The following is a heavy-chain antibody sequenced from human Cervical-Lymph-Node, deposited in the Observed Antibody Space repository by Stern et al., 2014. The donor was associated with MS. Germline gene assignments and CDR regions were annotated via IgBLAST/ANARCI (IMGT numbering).Heavy chain of an antibody. CDR2: IQTKSDGGTT. V-gene: IGHV3-15*01. Sequence: EVQLVESGGGLVKPGGSLRLSCAASGFTFRNAWMTWIRQAPGKGLEWVGRIQTKSDGGTTDYAAPVKRRFTISRDDSKNTLYLQMNSLKTEDTAVYYCTTLDRSYPYYYYGMDVWGKGTTVTVSS. D-gene: IGHD1-26*01. J-gene: IGHJ6*04. CDR3: TTLDRSYPYYYYGMDV. CDR1: GFTFRNAW.